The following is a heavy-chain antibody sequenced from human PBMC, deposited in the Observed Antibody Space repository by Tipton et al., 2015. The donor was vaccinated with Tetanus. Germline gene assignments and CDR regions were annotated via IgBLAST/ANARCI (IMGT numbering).Heavy chain of an antibody. Sequence: LVKPTQTLSLTCTVSGGSISSGGYYWSWIRQHPGKGLEWIGDIYYSGSTYYNPSLKSRVTISVDTSKNQFSLKLNSVTAADTAVCYCARDQARGARGWNYFDYWGQGTLVTVSS. J-gene: IGHJ4*02. CDR3: ARDQARGARGWNYFDY. CDR2: IYYSGST. D-gene: IGHD1-26*01. CDR1: GGSISSGGYY. V-gene: IGHV4-31*03.